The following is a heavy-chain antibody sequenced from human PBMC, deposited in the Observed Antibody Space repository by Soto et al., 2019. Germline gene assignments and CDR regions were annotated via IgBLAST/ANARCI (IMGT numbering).Heavy chain of an antibody. CDR1: GYTLTELS. CDR2: FDPEDGET. D-gene: IGHD3-22*01. CDR3: ATAITKTYYYDSSGYYSLDY. V-gene: IGHV1-24*01. Sequence: EASVKVSCKVSGYTLTELSMHWVRQAPGKGLEWMGGFDPEDGETIYAQKFQGRVTMTEDTSTDTAYMELSSLRSEDTAVYYCATAITKTYYYDSSGYYSLDYWGQGTLVTVSS. J-gene: IGHJ4*02.